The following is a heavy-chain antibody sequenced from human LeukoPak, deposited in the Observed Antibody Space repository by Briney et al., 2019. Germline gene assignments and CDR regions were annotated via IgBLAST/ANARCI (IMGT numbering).Heavy chain of an antibody. J-gene: IGHJ6*03. V-gene: IGHV3-48*01. CDR1: GFPFPTYS. CDR2: ISSSTSNI. CDR3: ARVCRDGYNGYYYYYYYMDV. D-gene: IGHD5-24*01. Sequence: GGSLRLSCAASGFPFPTYSMNWVRQAPGKGLEWISYISSSTSNIYYADSVKGRFTISRDNAKNSLYLQMNSLRAEDTAVYYCARVCRDGYNGYYYYYYYMDVWGKGTTVTVSS.